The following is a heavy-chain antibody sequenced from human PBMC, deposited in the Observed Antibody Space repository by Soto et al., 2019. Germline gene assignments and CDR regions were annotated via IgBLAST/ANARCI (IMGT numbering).Heavy chain of an antibody. V-gene: IGHV3-30*18. J-gene: IGHJ3*02. CDR3: AKGLLAIVGTTLPRDAFNI. CDR1: GFSFTTYV. Sequence: QVQLVESGGGVVQPGRSLRLSCAASGFSFTTYVMHWVRQAPGKGLEWVAVISHDGSYKYYGDAVKGRFTISRDTSKNVVYLEMNSLRHEDTAVYYCAKGLLAIVGTTLPRDAFNIWGQGTMVTVSS. CDR2: ISHDGSYK. D-gene: IGHD1-26*01.